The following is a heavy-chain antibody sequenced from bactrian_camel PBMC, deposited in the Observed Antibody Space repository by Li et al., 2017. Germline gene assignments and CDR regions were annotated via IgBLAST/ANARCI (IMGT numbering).Heavy chain of an antibody. J-gene: IGHJ4*01. CDR2: IVGSDD. D-gene: IGHD1*01. CDR1: GFTLSDFW. Sequence: HVQLVESGGGLVQPGGSLRLSCAASGFTLSDFWMYWVRQAPGNGFEWVSRIVGSDDYYADSVKGRFTISIDNAKNTLYLQMNNLAPEDTAMYYCVRDVSGPGTVGQGTQVTVS. V-gene: IGHV3S6*01.